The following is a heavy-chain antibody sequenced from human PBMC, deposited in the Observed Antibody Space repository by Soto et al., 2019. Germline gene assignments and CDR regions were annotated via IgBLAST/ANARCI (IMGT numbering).Heavy chain of an antibody. CDR2: ISSTSKNTI. CDR3: ARGYASRIYYD. CDR1: GFSFSSYS. J-gene: IGHJ4*02. V-gene: IGHV3-48*02. D-gene: IGHD3-10*01. Sequence: EVQLVESGGGLVQPGGSLRLSCAASGFSFSSYSLTWVRQAPGKGLECVSYISSTSKNTIYYADSVKGRFTISRDNAQNSLYLQMNSLRDADTAVYYCARGYASRIYYDWGQGTLVTVSS.